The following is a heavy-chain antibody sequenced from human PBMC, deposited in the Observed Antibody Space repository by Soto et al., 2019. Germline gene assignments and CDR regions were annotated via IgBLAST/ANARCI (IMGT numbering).Heavy chain of an antibody. CDR3: CANWGMRYYCMDV. Sequence: GGSLRLSCAASGFTFSSYGMNWVRQAPGKGLEWVAVISYDGSNKYYADSVKGRFTISRDNSKNTLYLQMNSLRAEDSAVYYCCANWGMRYYCMDVWGQGTTVTVSS. J-gene: IGHJ6*02. V-gene: IGHV3-30*03. CDR1: GFTFSSYG. D-gene: IGHD7-27*01. CDR2: ISYDGSNK.